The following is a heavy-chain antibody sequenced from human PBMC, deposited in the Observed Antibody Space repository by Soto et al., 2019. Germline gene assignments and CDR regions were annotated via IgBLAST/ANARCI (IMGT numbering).Heavy chain of an antibody. CDR1: GFTFSRSS. J-gene: IGHJ4*02. D-gene: IGHD2-15*01. CDR3: ARDMVGFDY. V-gene: IGHV3-48*02. Sequence: EVQLVESGGGLVQPGGSLRLSCVASGFTFSRSSMNWVRQAPGKGLEWVSNIRSTSNAMYYADSVKGRFTVSRDNGKNSLYLQMTSLRDEDTAVYYCARDMVGFDYWGQGTLVTVSS. CDR2: IRSTSNAM.